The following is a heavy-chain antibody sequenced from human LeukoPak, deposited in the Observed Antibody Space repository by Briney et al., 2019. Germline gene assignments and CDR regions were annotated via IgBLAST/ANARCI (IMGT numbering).Heavy chain of an antibody. CDR1: GGSISSGSYY. CDR3: ARDDSSGYYYSYNCFDP. Sequence: PSQTLSLTCTVSGGSISSGSYYWSWIRQPAGKGLEWIGRIYTSGSTNYNPSLERRVTISVDTSKNQFSLKLSSVTAADPAVYYCARDDSSGYYYSYNCFDPWGQGILVTVSS. D-gene: IGHD3-22*01. V-gene: IGHV4-61*02. J-gene: IGHJ5*02. CDR2: IYTSGST.